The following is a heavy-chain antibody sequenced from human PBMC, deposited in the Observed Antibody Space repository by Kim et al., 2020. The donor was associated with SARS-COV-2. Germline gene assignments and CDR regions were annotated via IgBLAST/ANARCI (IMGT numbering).Heavy chain of an antibody. CDR2: ISGSGGST. CDR1: GFTFSSYA. D-gene: IGHD6-19*01. CDR3: AKVKDKQCLVRILYFDY. V-gene: IGHV3-23*01. Sequence: GGSLRLSCAASGFTFSSYAMSWVRQAPGKGLEWVSAISGSGGSTYYADSVKGRFTNSRDNSKNTLYLQMNSLRAEDTAVYYCAKVKDKQCLVRILYFDYWGQGTLVPVP. J-gene: IGHJ4*02.